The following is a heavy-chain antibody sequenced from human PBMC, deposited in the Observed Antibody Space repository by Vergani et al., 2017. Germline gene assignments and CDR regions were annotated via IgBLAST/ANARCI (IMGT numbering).Heavy chain of an antibody. CDR2: IYHSGST. V-gene: IGHV4-38-2*01. CDR1: GYSISSGYY. Sequence: QVQLPESGPGLVKPSETLSLTCAVSGYSISSGYYWGWIRQPPGKGLEWIGSIYHSGSTYYNPSLKSRVTISVDTSKNQFSLKLSSVTAADTAVYYCASAFPDSGYDLGDWFDPWGQGTLVTVSS. CDR3: ASAFPDSGYDLGDWFDP. J-gene: IGHJ5*02. D-gene: IGHD5-12*01.